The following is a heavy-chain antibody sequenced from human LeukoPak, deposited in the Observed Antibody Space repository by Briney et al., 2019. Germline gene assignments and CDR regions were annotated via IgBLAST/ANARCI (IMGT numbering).Heavy chain of an antibody. V-gene: IGHV3-21*01. CDR2: ISTGSSNI. J-gene: IGHJ4*02. Sequence: PGGSLRLSCAASGFTFSSYRMNWVRQAPGKGLEWVSSISTGSSNIYYADSVKGRFTISRGNAKSSLYLQMNSLRAEDTAVYYCARTLDYYFDYWGQGTLVTVSS. CDR3: ARTLDYYFDY. CDR1: GFTFSSYR. D-gene: IGHD1-1*01.